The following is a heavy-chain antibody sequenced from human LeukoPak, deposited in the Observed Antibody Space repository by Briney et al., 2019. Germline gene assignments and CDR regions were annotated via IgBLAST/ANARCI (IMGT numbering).Heavy chain of an antibody. CDR1: GSTFSSYS. J-gene: IGHJ4*02. Sequence: GGSLRLSCAASGSTFSSYSVNWVRQAPGKGLEWVSSISSSSSYIYYADSVKGRFTISRDNAKNSLYLQMNSLRAEDTAVYYCATSTVVTFDYWGQGTLVTVSS. CDR3: ATSTVVTFDY. V-gene: IGHV3-21*01. D-gene: IGHD4-23*01. CDR2: ISSSSSYI.